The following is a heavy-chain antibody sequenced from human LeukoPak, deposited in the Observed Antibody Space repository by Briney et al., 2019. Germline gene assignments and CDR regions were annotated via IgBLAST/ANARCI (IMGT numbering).Heavy chain of an antibody. J-gene: IGHJ6*01. D-gene: IGHD5/OR15-5a*01. CDR1: GGSISSYY. V-gene: IGHV4-59*01. CDR3: ARGRLYLNEV. CDR2: IYYSGST. Sequence: SETLSLTCTVSGGSISSYYWSWIRQPPGKGLEWIGYIYYSGSTNYNPSLKSRVTISLDASKKQFSLKVSSVTAADTAVYYCARGRLYLNEVWGKGTTVTISS.